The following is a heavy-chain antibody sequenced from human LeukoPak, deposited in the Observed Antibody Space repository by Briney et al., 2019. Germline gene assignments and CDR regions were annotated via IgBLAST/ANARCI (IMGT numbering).Heavy chain of an antibody. J-gene: IGHJ4*02. CDR3: AREGGGYCSGGSCYVFDY. V-gene: IGHV4-59*01. D-gene: IGHD2-15*01. CDR1: GGSISSYY. Sequence: SETLSLTCTVSGGSISSYYWSWIRQPPGKGLEWLGYIYYSGSTNYNPSLKSRATILVDTSKNQLYLKLSSVTAADTAVYYCAREGGGYCSGGSCYVFDYWGQGTLVTVSS. CDR2: IYYSGST.